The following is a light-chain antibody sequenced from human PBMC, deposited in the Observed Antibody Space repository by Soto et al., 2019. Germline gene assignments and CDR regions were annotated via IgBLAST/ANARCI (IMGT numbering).Light chain of an antibody. Sequence: QSALTQPASVSGSPGQSITISCTGTSSDVGGHNYVSWYQQHPGTAPKLMIYEVTNRPSGVSNRFSGSKSGNTASLTISGLQAEDEADYYCASYTVSGTLIFGGGTKVTVL. V-gene: IGLV2-14*01. J-gene: IGLJ2*01. CDR3: ASYTVSGTLI. CDR2: EVT. CDR1: SSDVGGHNY.